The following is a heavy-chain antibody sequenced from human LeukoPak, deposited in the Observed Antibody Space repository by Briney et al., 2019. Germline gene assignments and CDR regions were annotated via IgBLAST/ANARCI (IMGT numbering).Heavy chain of an antibody. D-gene: IGHD3-9*01. CDR2: INHSGST. V-gene: IGHV4-34*01. J-gene: IGHJ4*02. CDR1: GGSFSGYY. Sequence: SETLSLTCAVYGGSFSGYYWSWIRQPPGKGLEWIGEINHSGSTNYNPSLKSRVTISVDTSKNQFSLKLSSVTAADTAVYYCARLVPDYWGQGTLVTVSS. CDR3: ARLVPDY.